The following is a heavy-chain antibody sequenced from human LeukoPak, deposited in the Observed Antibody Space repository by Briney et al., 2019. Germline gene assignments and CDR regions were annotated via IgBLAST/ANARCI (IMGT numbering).Heavy chain of an antibody. CDR3: AREGCPKAFDI. D-gene: IGHD2-8*01. V-gene: IGHV1-2*02. CDR1: GYTFTGYY. CDR2: INPNSGGT. J-gene: IGHJ3*02. Sequence: ASVKVSCKASGYTFTGYYIHWVRQVPGQGLEWLGWINPNSGGTGSAQKFQGRVTMTRDTSIGTAYMELFGLTSDDTAVYYCAREGCPKAFDIWGQGTLVTVSS.